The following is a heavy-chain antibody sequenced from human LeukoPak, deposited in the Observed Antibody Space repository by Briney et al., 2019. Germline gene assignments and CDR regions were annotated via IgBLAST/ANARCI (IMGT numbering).Heavy chain of an antibody. Sequence: GGSLRLSCAASGFTFSSYAMHWVRQAPGKGLEWVAVISYDGSNKYYADSVKGRFTISRDNAKNSLYLQMNSLRAEDTAVYYCASLRGYSYGGQDYWGQGTLVTVSS. CDR3: ASLRGYSYGGQDY. V-gene: IGHV3-30-3*01. CDR1: GFTFSSYA. CDR2: ISYDGSNK. J-gene: IGHJ4*02. D-gene: IGHD5-18*01.